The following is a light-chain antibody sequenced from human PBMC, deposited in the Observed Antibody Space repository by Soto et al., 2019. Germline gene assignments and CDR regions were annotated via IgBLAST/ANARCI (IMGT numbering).Light chain of an antibody. J-gene: IGLJ1*01. Sequence: QSVLTQPASVSGSPGQSITISCTGTSSDVGGYNYVSWYQQHPGKATKLMIYEVSNRPSGVSNRFSGSKSGNTASLTISGLQAEDEADYYCSSYTSSSTPIVFGTGTKVTVL. CDR1: SSDVGGYNY. CDR2: EVS. V-gene: IGLV2-14*01. CDR3: SSYTSSSTPIV.